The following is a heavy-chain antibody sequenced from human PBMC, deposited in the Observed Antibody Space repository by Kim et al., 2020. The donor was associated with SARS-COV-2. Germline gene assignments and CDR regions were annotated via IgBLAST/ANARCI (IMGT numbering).Heavy chain of an antibody. J-gene: IGHJ4*02. CDR3: AKDIVLRYFDWLSNYSDY. D-gene: IGHD3-9*01. V-gene: IGHV3-23*01. Sequence: KGRFTISRDNSTNTLYLHMNSLRAEDTAVYYCAKDIVLRYFDWLSNYSDYWGQGTLVTVSA.